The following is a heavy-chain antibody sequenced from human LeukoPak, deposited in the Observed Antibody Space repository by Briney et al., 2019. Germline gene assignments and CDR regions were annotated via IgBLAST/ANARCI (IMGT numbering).Heavy chain of an antibody. CDR2: IWYDGSNK. CDR1: GFTFSSYG. D-gene: IGHD1-1*01. V-gene: IGHV3-33*08. CDR3: ARDSVDFQLGYYFDY. Sequence: GGCLRLSCAASGFTFSSYGMHWVRQAPGKGLEWVAVIWYDGSNKYYAASVKGRFTISRDNSKNTLYLQMNSLRAEDTAVYYCARDSVDFQLGYYFDYWGQGTLVTVSS. J-gene: IGHJ4*02.